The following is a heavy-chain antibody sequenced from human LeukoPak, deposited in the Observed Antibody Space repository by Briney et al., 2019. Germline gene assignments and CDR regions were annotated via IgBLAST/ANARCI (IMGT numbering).Heavy chain of an antibody. J-gene: IGHJ4*02. CDR3: ARGLTGTSDY. CDR2: INPNTGDT. CDR1: GYTFTSYY. V-gene: IGHV1-2*02. D-gene: IGHD1-20*01. Sequence: ASVKVSCKASGYTFTSYYMHWVRQAPGQGLEWMGWINPNTGDTHYALKFQGRITMTRDTSISTTYMDLSRLTSDDTALYYCARGLTGTSDYWGQGTLLTVSS.